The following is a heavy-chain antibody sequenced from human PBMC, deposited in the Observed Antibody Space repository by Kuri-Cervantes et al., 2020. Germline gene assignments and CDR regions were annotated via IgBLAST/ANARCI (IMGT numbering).Heavy chain of an antibody. Sequence: GESLKISCQGSGYSFTNYWIGWVRQMPGKGLEWMGLIYPGDSDVKYSPSFQGQVTISADKSISTAYLQWSSLKASDTAMYYCATTYYFDTGGPEKLYSWGQGTLVTVSS. CDR2: IYPGDSDV. V-gene: IGHV5-51*01. D-gene: IGHD3-22*01. J-gene: IGHJ4*02. CDR3: ATTYYFDTGGPEKLYS. CDR1: GYSFTNYW.